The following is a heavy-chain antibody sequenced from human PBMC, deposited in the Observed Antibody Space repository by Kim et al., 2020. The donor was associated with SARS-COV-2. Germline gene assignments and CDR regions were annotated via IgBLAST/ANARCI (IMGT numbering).Heavy chain of an antibody. J-gene: IGHJ4*02. D-gene: IGHD3-10*01. CDR3: VRGTPLSSLRGVTGNFDC. V-gene: IGHV3-21*01. CDR2: ISSRSSYI. CDR1: GFTFSTYN. Sequence: GGSLRLSCSASGFTFSTYNMNWVRQAPGKGLEWVSSISSRSSYIYYPDSMKGRFTISRDNAKNSLYLQMNSLRAEDTAVYYCVRGTPLSSLRGVTGNFDCWGQGTLVTVAS.